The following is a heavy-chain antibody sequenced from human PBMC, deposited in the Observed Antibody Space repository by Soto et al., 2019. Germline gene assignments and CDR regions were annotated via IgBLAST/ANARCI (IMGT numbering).Heavy chain of an antibody. CDR1: GYTFTSYD. CDR3: ARVRDAVAGRLDFDH. CDR2: MNPNSGNT. Sequence: QVQLVQSGAEVKKPGASVKVSCKASGYTFTSYDINWVRQATGQGLEWMGWMNPNSGNTGYAQKFQGRVTMTRNTSISTAYLELRSLRSEDTGVYYCARVRDAVAGRLDFDHWGQGTLVTVSS. D-gene: IGHD3-10*01. V-gene: IGHV1-8*01. J-gene: IGHJ4*02.